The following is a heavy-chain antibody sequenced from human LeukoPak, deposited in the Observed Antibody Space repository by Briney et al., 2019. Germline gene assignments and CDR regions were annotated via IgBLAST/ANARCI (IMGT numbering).Heavy chain of an antibody. CDR1: GFTFSSYA. D-gene: IGHD4-11*01. CDR2: ISYDGSNK. CDR3: ASASNYGF. J-gene: IGHJ4*02. Sequence: GRSLRLSCAASGFTFSSYAMHWVRQAPGKGLEWVAVISYDGSNKYYADSVKGRFTISRDNSKNTLYLQMNSLRAEDTAVYYCASASNYGFWGQGTLVTVSS. V-gene: IGHV3-30*04.